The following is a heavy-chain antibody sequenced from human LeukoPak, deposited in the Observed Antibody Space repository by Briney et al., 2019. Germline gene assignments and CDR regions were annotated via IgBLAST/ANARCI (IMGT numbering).Heavy chain of an antibody. CDR2: IYSGGST. CDR1: GFTVSSNY. Sequence: GGSLRLSCAASGFTVSSNYMSWVRQAPGKGLEWVSVIYSGGSTYYADSVKGRFTISRDNSKNTLHLQMNSLRAEDTAVYYCARDVIAAVGTEYFQHWGQGTLVTVSS. V-gene: IGHV3-53*01. J-gene: IGHJ1*01. CDR3: ARDVIAAVGTEYFQH. D-gene: IGHD6-13*01.